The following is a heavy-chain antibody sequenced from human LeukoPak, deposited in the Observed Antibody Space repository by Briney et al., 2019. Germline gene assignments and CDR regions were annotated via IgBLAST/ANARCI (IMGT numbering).Heavy chain of an antibody. CDR2: INPNSGGT. J-gene: IGHJ6*03. V-gene: IGHV1-2*02. D-gene: IGHD2-15*01. CDR1: GYTFTGYY. Sequence: ASVTVSCTASGYTFTGYYMHWVRQAPGQGLEWMGWINPNSGGTNYAQKFQGRVTMTRDTSISTAYMELSRLRSDDTAVYYCARGVVVAANGFDYMDVWGKGTTVTVSS. CDR3: ARGVVVAANGFDYMDV.